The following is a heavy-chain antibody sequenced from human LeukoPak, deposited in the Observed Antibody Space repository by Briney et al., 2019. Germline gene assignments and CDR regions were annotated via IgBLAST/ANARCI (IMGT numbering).Heavy chain of an antibody. CDR1: GGSISSSSYY. D-gene: IGHD5-24*01. V-gene: IGHV4-39*02. CDR3: ARDRRSHYYYMDV. J-gene: IGHJ6*03. CDR2: IYYSGST. Sequence: SETLSLTCTVSGGSISSSSYYWGWIRQPPGKGLEWIGSIYYSGSTYYNPSLKSRVTISVDTSKNQFSLKLSSVTAADTAVYFCARDRRSHYYYMDVWGKGTTVTVSS.